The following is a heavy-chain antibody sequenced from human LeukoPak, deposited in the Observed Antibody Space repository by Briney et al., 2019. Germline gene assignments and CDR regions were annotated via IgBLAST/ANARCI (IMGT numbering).Heavy chain of an antibody. CDR1: GGSISSYY. CDR2: IYYSGST. J-gene: IGHJ3*02. Sequence: KPSETLSPTCTVSGGSISSYYWSWIRQPPGKGLEWIGYIYYSGSTNYNPSLKSRVTISVDTSKNQFSLKLSSVTAADTAVYYCARDQSNGYNSGPDAFDIWGQGTMVTVSS. CDR3: ARDQSNGYNSGPDAFDI. V-gene: IGHV4-59*01. D-gene: IGHD5-24*01.